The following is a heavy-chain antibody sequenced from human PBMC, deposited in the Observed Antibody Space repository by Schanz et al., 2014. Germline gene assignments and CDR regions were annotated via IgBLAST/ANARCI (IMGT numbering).Heavy chain of an antibody. CDR2: IGGSGGST. J-gene: IGHJ3*02. V-gene: IGHV3-23*04. CDR3: AKGPCRATVMVDAFDI. CDR1: GFTFSSYL. D-gene: IGHD4-4*01. Sequence: EVQLVESGGGLVQPGGSLTLSCAASGFTFSSYLMSWVRQAPGKGLEWVSGIGGSGGSTDYADSVKGRFTISRDNSKNTVHLQMNSLRAEDTAVYFCAKGPCRATVMVDAFDIWGQGTKVTVSS.